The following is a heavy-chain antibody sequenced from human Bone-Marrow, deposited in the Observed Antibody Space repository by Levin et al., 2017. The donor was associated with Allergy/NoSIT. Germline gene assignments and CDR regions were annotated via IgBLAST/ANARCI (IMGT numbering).Heavy chain of an antibody. CDR2: ISNIDGST. CDR1: GISFKNSI. V-gene: IGHV3-64*01. J-gene: IGHJ3*02. D-gene: IGHD6-19*01. Sequence: GESLKISCAASGISFKNSIIHWVRRAPGKGLEFVSAISNIDGSTYYANSVEDRFTISGDNSNNTVYLEMASLRPEDTAVYFCAREGYTSGRAGAFNMWGQGTMVLVSS. CDR3: AREGYTSGRAGAFNM.